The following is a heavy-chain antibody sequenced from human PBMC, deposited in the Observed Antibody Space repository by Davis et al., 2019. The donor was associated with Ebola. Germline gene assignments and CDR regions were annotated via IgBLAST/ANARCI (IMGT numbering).Heavy chain of an antibody. CDR1: GITFSSCA. V-gene: IGHV3-30*04. CDR2: ISYDGSKK. J-gene: IGHJ3*02. D-gene: IGHD1-26*01. Sequence: GESLKISCAASGITFSSCAMHWVRQAPGKGLEWLAIISYDGSKKNYADSVEGRFSISRDNSENTLYLQMNSLRAEDTAVYYCARDATAWELLGVAFDIWGQGTMVTVSS. CDR3: ARDATAWELLGVAFDI.